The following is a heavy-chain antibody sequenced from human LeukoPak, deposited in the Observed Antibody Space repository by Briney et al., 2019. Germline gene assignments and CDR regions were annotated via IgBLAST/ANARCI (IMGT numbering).Heavy chain of an antibody. Sequence: GGSLRLSCVASGFTFSSYDMHWVRQATGKGLEWVSAIGTAGDTYYPGSVKGRFTISRENAKNSLYLQMNSLRAGDTAVYYCARGPDSSGYFDYWGQGTLVTVSS. J-gene: IGHJ4*02. D-gene: IGHD3-22*01. CDR3: ARGPDSSGYFDY. CDR1: GFTFSSYD. V-gene: IGHV3-13*01. CDR2: IGTAGDT.